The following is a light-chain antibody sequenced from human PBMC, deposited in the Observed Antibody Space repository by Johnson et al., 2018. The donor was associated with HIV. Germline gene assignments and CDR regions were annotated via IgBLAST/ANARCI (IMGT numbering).Light chain of an antibody. V-gene: IGLV1-51*01. Sequence: QAVLTQPPSVSAAPGQKVTISCSGISSKIGNNYVSWYQHLPGAAPKLLIYDNNKRPSGIPDRFSGSKSGTSATLGIAGLQTGDEADYYCGTWDSSLNVEVFGTGTKVTVL. CDR3: GTWDSSLNVEV. CDR2: DNN. J-gene: IGLJ1*01. CDR1: SSKIGNNY.